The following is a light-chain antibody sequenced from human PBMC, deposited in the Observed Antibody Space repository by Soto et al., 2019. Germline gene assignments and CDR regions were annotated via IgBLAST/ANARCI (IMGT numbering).Light chain of an antibody. J-gene: IGKJ1*01. CDR2: GAS. CDR1: QSVSSN. Sequence: EIIMTQSPATLPASTGERATLSCRASQSVSSNLAWYQQKPGQAPRLLIYGASTRATGIPARFSGSGSGTEFTLTISSLQSEDFAVYYCQQYNDWPGTFGQGTKVDIK. CDR3: QQYNDWPGT. V-gene: IGKV3-15*01.